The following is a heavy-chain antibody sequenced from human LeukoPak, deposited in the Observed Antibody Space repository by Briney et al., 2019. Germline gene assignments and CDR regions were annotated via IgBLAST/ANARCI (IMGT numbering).Heavy chain of an antibody. J-gene: IGHJ4*02. V-gene: IGHV6-1*01. Sequence: SQTLSLTCAISGDTVSSNAATWNWIRQSPSRGLEWLGRTYYRSKWSNDYALSLKSRLTVNPDTSKNQFSLHLNSVTPEDTAVYYCARALGVIFDYWGQGILVTVS. CDR1: GDTVSSNAAT. CDR3: ARALGVIFDY. D-gene: IGHD2-8*01. CDR2: TYYRSKWSN.